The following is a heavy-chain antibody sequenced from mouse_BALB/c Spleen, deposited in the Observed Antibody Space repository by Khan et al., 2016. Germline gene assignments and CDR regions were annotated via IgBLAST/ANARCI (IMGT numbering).Heavy chain of an antibody. V-gene: IGHV4-1*02. Sequence: EVKLLESGGGLVQPGGSLKLSCAASGFDFSRYWMSWVRQAPGKGIEWIGEINPDSSTINYTPSLKDKFIISRDNAKNTLYLQMSKVRSEDTALYYCTRLYYYGTSDYWGQGTTLTVSS. D-gene: IGHD1-1*01. CDR1: GFDFSRYW. J-gene: IGHJ2*01. CDR3: TRLYYYGTSDY. CDR2: INPDSSTI.